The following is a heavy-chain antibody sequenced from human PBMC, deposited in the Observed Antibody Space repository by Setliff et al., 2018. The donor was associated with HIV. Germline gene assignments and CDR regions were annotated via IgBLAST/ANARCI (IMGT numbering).Heavy chain of an antibody. J-gene: IGHJ4*02. CDR3: ARDRYSGSSTDY. CDR1: GFTFSVYA. V-gene: IGHV3-21*01. Sequence: PGGSLRLSCAASGFTFSVYAMSWVRQSQGKGLEWVSLISGDGGRATHYADSVKGRFTISRDNVKNSLYLQMNSLRDEDTAVYYCARDRYSGSSTDYWGQGTLVTVSS. D-gene: IGHD1-26*01. CDR2: ISGDGGRAT.